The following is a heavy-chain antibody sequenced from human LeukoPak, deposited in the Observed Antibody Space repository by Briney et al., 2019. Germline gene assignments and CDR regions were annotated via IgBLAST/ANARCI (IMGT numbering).Heavy chain of an antibody. CDR2: INPNSGVT. J-gene: IGHJ4*02. Sequence: ASVKVSCKASGYTFTGYYLHWVRQAPGQGLEWMGWINPNSGVTHYAQKFQGRVTMTRDTSISTAYMELSSLRSDDTTVYYCSREDFWGQGTLVTVSS. CDR1: GYTFTGYY. V-gene: IGHV1-2*02. CDR3: SREDF.